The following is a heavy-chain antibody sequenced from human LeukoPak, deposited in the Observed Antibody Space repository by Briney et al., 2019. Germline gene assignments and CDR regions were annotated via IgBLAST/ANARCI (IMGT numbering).Heavy chain of an antibody. CDR1: GYTLTGLS. D-gene: IGHD4-17*01. CDR2: FDPEDGET. J-gene: IGHJ4*02. V-gene: IGHV1-24*01. CDR3: ATDVWAVTTSDY. Sequence: ASVKVSCKVSGYTLTGLSMHWVRQAPGKGLEWMGGFDPEDGETIYAQKFQGRVTMTEDTSIDTAYMELSSLRSEDTAVYYCATDVWAVTTSDYWGQGTLVTVSS.